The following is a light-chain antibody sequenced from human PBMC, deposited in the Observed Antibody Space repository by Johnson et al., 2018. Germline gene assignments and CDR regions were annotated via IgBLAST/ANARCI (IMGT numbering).Light chain of an antibody. CDR3: GTWDSSLSAGNV. CDR1: SSNIGNNY. Sequence: QSVLTQPHSVPAAPGQKVTISCSGSSSNIGNNYVSWYQQLPGTAPKLLIYENNKRPSGIPDRFSGSKSGTSATLGITGLQTGDEADYYCGTWDSSLSAGNVFGTGTKVTVL. J-gene: IGLJ1*01. CDR2: ENN. V-gene: IGLV1-51*02.